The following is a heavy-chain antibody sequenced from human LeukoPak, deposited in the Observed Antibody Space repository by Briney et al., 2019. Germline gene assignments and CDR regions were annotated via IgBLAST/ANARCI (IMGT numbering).Heavy chain of an antibody. D-gene: IGHD5-12*01. CDR1: GFTFNSYG. V-gene: IGHV3-33*06. Sequence: PGGSLRLSCAASGFTFNSYGMHWVRQAPGKGLEWVAVIWYDGSNKYYADSVKGRFTISRDNSKNTLYLQMNSLRAEDTAVYYCAKSNGYDSFGAFDIWGQGTMVTVSS. CDR3: AKSNGYDSFGAFDI. CDR2: IWYDGSNK. J-gene: IGHJ3*02.